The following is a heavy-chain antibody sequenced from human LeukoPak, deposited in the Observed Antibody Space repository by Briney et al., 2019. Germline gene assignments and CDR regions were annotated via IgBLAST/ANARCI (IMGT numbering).Heavy chain of an antibody. V-gene: IGHV4-38-2*02. J-gene: IGHJ4*02. CDR3: ARLRYSYGPLDY. CDR2: IYYSGST. Sequence: PSETLSLTCTVSGYSMSSGYYWGWIRQPPGKGQEWIGYIYYSGSTNYNPSLKSRVTISVDTSKNQFSLKLSSVTAADTAVYYCARLRYSYGPLDYWGQGTLVTVSS. D-gene: IGHD5-18*01. CDR1: GYSMSSGYY.